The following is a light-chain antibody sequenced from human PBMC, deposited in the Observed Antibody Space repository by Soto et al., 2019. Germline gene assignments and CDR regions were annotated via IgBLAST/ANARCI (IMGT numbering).Light chain of an antibody. CDR2: AAS. CDR1: QSISTW. J-gene: IGKJ4*01. Sequence: DIQMTQSPSTLSASVGDRVTITCRASQSISTWLAWYQQKPGQAPKLLIYAASTLQSGVPSRFSGSGSGTEFTLTITSLQPDDFATYYCQHYNTFPLTFCGGTKVEI. CDR3: QHYNTFPLT. V-gene: IGKV1-5*01.